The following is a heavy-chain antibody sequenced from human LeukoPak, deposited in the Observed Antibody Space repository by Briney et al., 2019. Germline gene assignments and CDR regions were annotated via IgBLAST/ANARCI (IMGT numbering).Heavy chain of an antibody. CDR3: ANSYGSGSYIPYYFDY. V-gene: IGHV3-23*01. D-gene: IGHD3-10*01. Sequence: GGSLRLSCAASGFTFSSHAMNWVRQAPGKGLKWVSTISGSGGSIFYADSVEGRFTISRDYSKNTLYLQMNSLRAEDTAVYYCANSYGSGSYIPYYFDYWGQGTLVTVSS. CDR2: ISGSGGSI. J-gene: IGHJ4*02. CDR1: GFTFSSHA.